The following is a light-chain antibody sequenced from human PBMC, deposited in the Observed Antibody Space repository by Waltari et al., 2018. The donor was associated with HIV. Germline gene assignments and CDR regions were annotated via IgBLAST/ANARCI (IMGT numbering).Light chain of an antibody. Sequence: QSALTQPASVSGSPGQSITISCTGTSRDLGGYNNVSWYQQHPGKAPKLMIYDVTNRPSGVSNRFSGSKSGNTASLTISGLQVEDEADYYCSSYTSSSTWVFGGGTKLTVL. V-gene: IGLV2-14*03. CDR2: DVT. CDR3: SSYTSSSTWV. J-gene: IGLJ3*02. CDR1: SRDLGGYNN.